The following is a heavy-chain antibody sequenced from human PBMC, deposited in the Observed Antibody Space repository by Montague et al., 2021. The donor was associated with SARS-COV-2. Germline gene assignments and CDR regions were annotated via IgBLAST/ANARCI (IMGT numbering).Heavy chain of an antibody. Sequence: SETLSLTCTVSGDSVSSSDHYWGWIRGPPGKGLEWLGIVYYSGYTYYXCCVRGRVTISIDASKNQFSLKLNSLTATDTAIYHCARRRLREDYFDFWGQGTLLTVSS. D-gene: IGHD4-17*01. V-gene: IGHV4-39*01. J-gene: IGHJ4*02. CDR2: VYYSGYT. CDR3: ARRRLREDYFDF. CDR1: GDSVSSSDHY.